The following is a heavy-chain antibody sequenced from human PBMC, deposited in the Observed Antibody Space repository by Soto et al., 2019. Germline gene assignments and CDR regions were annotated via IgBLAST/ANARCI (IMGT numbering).Heavy chain of an antibody. CDR2: ISTMFGAA. D-gene: IGHD3-10*01. CDR3: AREVQVHTPAFVY. Sequence: QVQLVQSGAEMKKPGSSVKVSCQSSGGTFNTYAMNWVRQAPGQGPEWMGDISTMFGAANYAPKFQGRVTTTADEYTGTSYMQLSSLTSEDTALYFCAREVQVHTPAFVYWGQGTLVTVSS. J-gene: IGHJ4*02. V-gene: IGHV1-69*19. CDR1: GGTFNTYA.